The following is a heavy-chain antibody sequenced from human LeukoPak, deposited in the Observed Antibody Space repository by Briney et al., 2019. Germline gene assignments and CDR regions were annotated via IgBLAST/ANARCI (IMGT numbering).Heavy chain of an antibody. CDR1: GFNLSNYA. J-gene: IGHJ4*02. Sequence: GGSLRLSCEGSGFNLSNYAMNWVRQAPGKGMEWVSVTSSDGSLEFYVDSVNGRFSISRDNSKDTLYLQMNRLRAEDTAVYYCVKDRGDGYNYDYWGQGTLVTVSA. CDR3: VKDRGDGYNYDY. D-gene: IGHD5-24*01. CDR2: TSSDGSLE. V-gene: IGHV3-30*18.